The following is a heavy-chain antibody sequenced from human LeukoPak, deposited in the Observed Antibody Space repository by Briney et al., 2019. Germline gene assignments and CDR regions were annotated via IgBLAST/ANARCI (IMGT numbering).Heavy chain of an antibody. D-gene: IGHD2-21*02. J-gene: IGHJ3*02. CDR1: GYTFTSYY. Sequence: ASVKVSCKASGYTFTSYYMHWVRQAPGQGLEWMGIINPSGGSTSYAQKFQGRVTITRDTSTSTVYMELSSLRSEDTAVYYCARGAYCGGDCYQGAFDIWGQGTMVTVSS. CDR3: ARGAYCGGDCYQGAFDI. CDR2: INPSGGST. V-gene: IGHV1-46*01.